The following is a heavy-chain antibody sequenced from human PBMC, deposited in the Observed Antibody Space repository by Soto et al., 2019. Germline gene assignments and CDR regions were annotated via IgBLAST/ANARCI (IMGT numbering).Heavy chain of an antibody. CDR1: GFVFSNYG. V-gene: IGHV3-30*18. Sequence: GGSLRLSCAASGFVFSNYGMHWVRQAPGKGLEWVAVISYDGTTKFYADSVKGRFAISRDNSKNTLYLQVNSLRTEDTAVYYCAQGGHNSVWYHPGDYWGQGTKVTVSS. J-gene: IGHJ4*02. CDR2: ISYDGTTK. D-gene: IGHD6-19*01. CDR3: AQGGHNSVWYHPGDY.